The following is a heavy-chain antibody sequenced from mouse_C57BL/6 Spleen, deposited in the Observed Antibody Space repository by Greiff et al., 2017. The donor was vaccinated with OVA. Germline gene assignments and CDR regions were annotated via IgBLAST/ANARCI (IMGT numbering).Heavy chain of an antibody. D-gene: IGHD2-2*01. Sequence: EVMLVESGGGLVKPGGSLKLSCAASGFTFSSYAMSWVRQTPEKRLEWVATISDGGSYTYYPDNVKGRFTISRDNAKNNLYLQMSHLKSEDTAMYYCARGGVNYAMDYWGQGTSVTVSS. V-gene: IGHV5-4*03. CDR1: GFTFSSYA. CDR3: ARGGVNYAMDY. CDR2: ISDGGSYT. J-gene: IGHJ4*01.